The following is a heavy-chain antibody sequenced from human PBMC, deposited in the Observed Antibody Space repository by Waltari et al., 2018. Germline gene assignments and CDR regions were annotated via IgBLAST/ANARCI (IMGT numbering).Heavy chain of an antibody. D-gene: IGHD3-10*01. CDR1: GFTFSNYG. CDR2: IRFDGSPR. V-gene: IGHV3-30*02. J-gene: IGHJ4*02. Sequence: QVQLMESGGGVVQPGGSLRLSCAASGFTFSNYGMHWGRRSPGQGLGWVSFIRFDGSPRYYGDSVKGRFTVSRDNSKNILYLEMNSLRPGDTAVYYCAKDPYYRGSGSHHNGGGYFDNWGQGSLVTVSS. CDR3: AKDPYYRGSGSHHNGGGYFDN.